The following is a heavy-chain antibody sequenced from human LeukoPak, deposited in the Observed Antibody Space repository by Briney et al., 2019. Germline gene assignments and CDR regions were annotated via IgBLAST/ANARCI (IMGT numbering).Heavy chain of an antibody. Sequence: KAGGSLRLSCAASGFRFDSFYMGWIRQAPGKGLDYIALISASGAVPYYAESVKGRFTISRDNAKNSVSLQMNSLSADDTAIYYCARSLIVASEDYWGQGTQVTVSS. D-gene: IGHD3-22*01. V-gene: IGHV3-11*04. CDR3: ARSLIVASEDY. J-gene: IGHJ4*02. CDR2: ISASGAVP. CDR1: GFRFDSFY.